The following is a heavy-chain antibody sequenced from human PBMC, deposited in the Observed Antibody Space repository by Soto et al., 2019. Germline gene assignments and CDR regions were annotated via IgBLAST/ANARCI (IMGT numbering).Heavy chain of an antibody. CDR1: GFTFSSYA. D-gene: IGHD2-8*01. CDR3: ARDRDCTNGVCFYDAFDI. J-gene: IGHJ3*02. V-gene: IGHV3-30-3*01. CDR2: ISYDGSNK. Sequence: RLSCAASGFTFSSYAMHWVRQAPGKGLEWVAVISYDGSNKYYADSVKGRFTISRDNSKNTLYLQMNSLRAEDTAVYYCARDRDCTNGVCFYDAFDIWGQGTMVTVSS.